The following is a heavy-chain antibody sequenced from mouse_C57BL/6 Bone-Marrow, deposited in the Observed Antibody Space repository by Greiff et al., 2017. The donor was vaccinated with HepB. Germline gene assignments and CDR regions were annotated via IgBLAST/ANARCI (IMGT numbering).Heavy chain of an antibody. CDR2: IYPGDGDT. V-gene: IGHV1-80*01. CDR1: GYAFSSYW. CDR3: ARSRYYGSSLYAMDY. Sequence: VQLVESGAELVKPGASVKISCKASGYAFSSYWMNWVKQRPGKGLEWIGQIYPGDGDTNYNGKFKGKATLTADKSSSTAYMQLSSLTSEDSAVYFCARSRYYGSSLYAMDYWGQGTSVTVSS. J-gene: IGHJ4*01. D-gene: IGHD1-1*01.